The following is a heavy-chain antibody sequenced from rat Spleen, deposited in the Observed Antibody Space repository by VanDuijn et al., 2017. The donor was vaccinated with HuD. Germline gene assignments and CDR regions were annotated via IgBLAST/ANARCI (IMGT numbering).Heavy chain of an antibody. CDR3: STAGSGLDYYYAGGFDY. CDR1: GFTFRNYY. D-gene: IGHD1-6*01. J-gene: IGHJ2*01. CDR2: ISTGGVNS. V-gene: IGHV5-27*01. Sequence: EVQLVESGGGLVQPGRSLKLSCAASGFTFRNYYIAWVRQAPTKGLEWVAYISTGGVNSYYRDSVKGRFTVSRDNAKSTLNLQMDSLRSEDTATYYCSTAGSGLDYYYAGGFDYWGQGVMVTVSS.